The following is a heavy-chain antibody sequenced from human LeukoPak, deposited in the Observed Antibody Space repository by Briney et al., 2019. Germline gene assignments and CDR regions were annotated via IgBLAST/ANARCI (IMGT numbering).Heavy chain of an antibody. J-gene: IGHJ4*02. D-gene: IGHD6-13*01. Sequence: SETLSLTCTVSGGSISSSSYYWGWIRQPPGKGLEWIGSIYYSGSTYYNPSLKSRVAISVDTSKNQFSLKLSSVTAADTAVYYCARGGLAAGGFDYWGQGTLVTVSS. CDR1: GGSISSSSYY. V-gene: IGHV4-39*07. CDR2: IYYSGST. CDR3: ARGGLAAGGFDY.